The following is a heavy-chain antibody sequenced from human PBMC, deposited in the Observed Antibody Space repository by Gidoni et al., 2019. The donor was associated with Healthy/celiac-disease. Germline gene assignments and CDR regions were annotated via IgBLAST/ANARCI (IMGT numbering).Heavy chain of an antibody. CDR3: AKDRAGDYGSGSYYNGAFDY. Sequence: EVQLLESGGGLVQPGGSLRLSCAAPGFTFSSYAMSWVRQAPGKGLEWVSAIRGSGGSTYYADSVKGRFTISRDNSKNTLYLQMNSLRAEDTAVYYCAKDRAGDYGSGSYYNGAFDYWGQGTLVTVSS. CDR2: IRGSGGST. J-gene: IGHJ4*02. V-gene: IGHV3-23*01. D-gene: IGHD3-10*01. CDR1: GFTFSSYA.